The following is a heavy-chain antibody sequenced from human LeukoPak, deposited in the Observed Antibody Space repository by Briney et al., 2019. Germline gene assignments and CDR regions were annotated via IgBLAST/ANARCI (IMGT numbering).Heavy chain of an antibody. CDR1: GFTFSSYG. D-gene: IGHD3-22*01. V-gene: IGHV3-30*02. CDR3: AKALRPYYYDSSGFFLFDY. CDR2: IRYDGSNK. Sequence: PGGSLRLSCAASGFTFSSYGMHWVRQAPGKGLEWVAFIRYDGSNKYYADSVKGRFTTSRDNSKNTLYLQMNSLRAEDTAVYYCAKALRPYYYDSSGFFLFDYWGQGTLVTVSS. J-gene: IGHJ4*02.